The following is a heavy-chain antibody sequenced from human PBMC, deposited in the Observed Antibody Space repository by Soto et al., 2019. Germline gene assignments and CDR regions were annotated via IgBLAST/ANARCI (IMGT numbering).Heavy chain of an antibody. CDR1: GYTFTGYD. Sequence: QAQLVQSGAEVKKPGASVKVSCKASGYTFTGYDINWVRQATGQGLEWMGWMNPNSGNTGYAQNFPGRVTMTRDNSITTAYMELTSLRDDDSAVYYCAGEKVGTTGIDFWGQGTLVPVSS. J-gene: IGHJ4*02. D-gene: IGHD1-1*01. CDR3: AGEKVGTTGIDF. V-gene: IGHV1-8*01. CDR2: MNPNSGNT.